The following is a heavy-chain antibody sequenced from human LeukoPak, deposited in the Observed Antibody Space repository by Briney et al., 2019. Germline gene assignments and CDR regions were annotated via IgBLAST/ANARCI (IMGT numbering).Heavy chain of an antibody. CDR3: ATSRGYCSSTSCRDDYYFDY. Sequence: ASVKVSCKASGYTFTSYGISWVRQAPGQGLEWMGWISAYNGNTNYAQKLQGRVTMTTDTSTSTAYMELSRLRSDDTAVYYCATSRGYCSSTSCRDDYYFDYWGQGTLVTVSS. V-gene: IGHV1-18*01. CDR1: GYTFTSYG. J-gene: IGHJ4*02. CDR2: ISAYNGNT. D-gene: IGHD2-2*01.